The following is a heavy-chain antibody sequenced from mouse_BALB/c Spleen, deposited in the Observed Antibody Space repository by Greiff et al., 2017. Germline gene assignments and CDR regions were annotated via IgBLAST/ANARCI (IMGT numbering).Heavy chain of an antibody. D-gene: IGHD2-4*01. Sequence: LVKPGASVKISCKASGYPFTGYYMHWVKQSHGKSLEWIGYISCYNGATSYNQKFKGKATFTVDTSSSTAYMQFNSLTSEDSAVYYGAREGATMITTGGYAMDYWGQGTSVTVSS. CDR2: ISCYNGAT. CDR3: AREGATMITTGGYAMDY. J-gene: IGHJ4*01. CDR1: GYPFTGYY. V-gene: IGHV1S34*01.